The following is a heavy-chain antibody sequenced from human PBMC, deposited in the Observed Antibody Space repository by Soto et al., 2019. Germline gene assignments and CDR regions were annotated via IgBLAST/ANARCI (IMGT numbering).Heavy chain of an antibody. CDR3: ARDGVKSQYYYDSSGYDNWFDP. Sequence: SETLSLTCTVSGGSISSGGYYWSWIRQHPGKGLEWIGYIYYSGSTYYNPSLKSRVTISVDTSKNQFSLKLSSVTAADTAVYYCARDGVKSQYYYDSSGYDNWFDPWGQGTLVTVSS. CDR1: GGSISSGGYY. CDR2: IYYSGST. V-gene: IGHV4-31*03. J-gene: IGHJ5*02. D-gene: IGHD3-22*01.